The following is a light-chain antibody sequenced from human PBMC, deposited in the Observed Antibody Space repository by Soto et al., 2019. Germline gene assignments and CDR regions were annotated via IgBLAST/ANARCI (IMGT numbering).Light chain of an antibody. V-gene: IGKV1-39*01. Sequence: DIQMTQSPSSLSASVGDRVTITCRASQSISRYLNWYQHKPGKAPNLLIYAASSLLSGVPSRFSGSGSGTDFTLTISGLQPEDFANYYCQQSYSFWTFGQGTKVEIK. CDR3: QQSYSFWT. J-gene: IGKJ1*01. CDR1: QSISRY. CDR2: AAS.